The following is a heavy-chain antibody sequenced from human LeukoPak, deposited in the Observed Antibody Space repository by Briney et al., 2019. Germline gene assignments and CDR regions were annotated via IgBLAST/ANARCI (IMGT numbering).Heavy chain of an antibody. J-gene: IGHJ4*02. CDR1: GYTFTSYA. CDR3: ARVGYSGYDSRPVFNY. V-gene: IGHV1-3*04. CDR2: INTGNGNT. D-gene: IGHD5-12*01. Sequence: ASVKVSCKASGYTFTSYAMHWVRQAPGQRLEWMGWINTGNGNTKYSQKFQGRVTITRATSASTACMELSSLRSEDTAVYYCARVGYSGYDSRPVFNYWGQGTLVTVSS.